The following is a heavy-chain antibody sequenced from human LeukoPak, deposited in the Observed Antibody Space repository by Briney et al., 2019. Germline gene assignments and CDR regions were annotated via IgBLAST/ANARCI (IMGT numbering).Heavy chain of an antibody. Sequence: GGSLRLSCAASGFTFSSYAMSWVRQAPGKGLEWVSAISGSGGSTYYADSMKGRFTISGDNSKNTLYLQMNSLRAEDTAVYYCANQLYGDYLAPDYWGQGTLVTVSS. CDR3: ANQLYGDYLAPDY. CDR1: GFTFSSYA. D-gene: IGHD4-17*01. CDR2: ISGSGGST. J-gene: IGHJ4*02. V-gene: IGHV3-23*01.